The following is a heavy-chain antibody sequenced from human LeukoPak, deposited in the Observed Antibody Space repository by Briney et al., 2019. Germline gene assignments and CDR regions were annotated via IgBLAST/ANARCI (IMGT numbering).Heavy chain of an antibody. CDR1: GGSFSGYY. CDR3: ASLRIVSSGYQVDY. V-gene: IGHV4-34*01. J-gene: IGHJ4*02. Sequence: SETLSLTCAVYGGSFSGYYCRSIRQPPGKGLEWIGEINHSGSTNYNPSVKSRVTISVDTSKNQFSLKLSSVTAADTAVYYCASLRIVSSGYQVDYWGQGTLVTVSS. CDR2: INHSGST. D-gene: IGHD3-22*01.